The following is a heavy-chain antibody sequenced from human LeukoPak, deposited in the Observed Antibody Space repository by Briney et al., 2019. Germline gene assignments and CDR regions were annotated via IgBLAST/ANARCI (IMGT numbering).Heavy chain of an antibody. D-gene: IGHD2-8*01. Sequence: GGSLGLSCAASGFTFSSYSMNWVRQAPGKGLEWVSSISSSSSYIYYADSVKGRFTISRDNAKNSLYLQMNSLRAEDTAVYYCAKLPRGGYCTNGVCPYGMDVWGQGTTVTVSS. J-gene: IGHJ6*02. V-gene: IGHV3-21*01. CDR3: AKLPRGGYCTNGVCPYGMDV. CDR2: ISSSSSYI. CDR1: GFTFSSYS.